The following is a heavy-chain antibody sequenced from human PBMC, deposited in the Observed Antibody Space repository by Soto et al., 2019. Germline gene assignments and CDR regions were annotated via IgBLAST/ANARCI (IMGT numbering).Heavy chain of an antibody. Sequence: RSETLSLTCTVSGGSISSYYWSWIRQPPGKGLEWIGYIYYSGSTNYNPSLKSRVTISVDTSKNQFSLKLSSVTAADTAVYYCAGSKDPHYYYMDVWGKATTVTVSS. CDR2: IYYSGST. CDR1: GGSISSYY. V-gene: IGHV4-59*08. J-gene: IGHJ6*03. CDR3: AGSKDPHYYYMDV.